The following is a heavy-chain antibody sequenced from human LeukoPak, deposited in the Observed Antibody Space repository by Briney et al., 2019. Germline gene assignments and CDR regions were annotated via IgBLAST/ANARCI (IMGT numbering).Heavy chain of an antibody. Sequence: ASVKVSCKASGGTFSSYAISWVRQAPGQGLEWMGWMNPNSGNTGYAQKFQGRVTMTRNTSISTAYMELSSLRSEDTAVYYCARGLDDWDAFDIWGQGTMVTVSS. D-gene: IGHD3-9*01. CDR2: MNPNSGNT. J-gene: IGHJ3*02. CDR3: ARGLDDWDAFDI. CDR1: GGTFSSYA. V-gene: IGHV1-8*02.